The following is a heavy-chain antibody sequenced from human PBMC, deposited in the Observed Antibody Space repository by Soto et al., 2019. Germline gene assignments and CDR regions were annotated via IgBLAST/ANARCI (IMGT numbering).Heavy chain of an antibody. D-gene: IGHD3-10*01. CDR1: GLTVSSNS. V-gene: IGHV3-66*01. CDR2: IYSGGST. Sequence: EVQLVESGGGLVQPGGSLRLSCAVSGLTVSSNSMSWVRQAPGKGLEWVSVIYSGGSTNNAASVKGRFTISRDNSKNTLYLQMNSLRAEDTAVYYCARDFYYYGSGTMGGYFDYWGQGTLVTVSS. CDR3: ARDFYYYGSGTMGGYFDY. J-gene: IGHJ4*02.